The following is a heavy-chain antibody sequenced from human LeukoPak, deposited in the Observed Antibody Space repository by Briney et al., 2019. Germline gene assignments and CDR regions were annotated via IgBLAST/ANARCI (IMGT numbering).Heavy chain of an antibody. D-gene: IGHD3-22*01. CDR1: GFTFSNYA. V-gene: IGHV3-21*01. CDR2: ISSSGGYI. Sequence: GGSLRLSCAASGFTFSNYAMSWVRQAPGKGLEWVSTISSSGGYIYYSDSVKGRFTISRDNSKNSLYLQMTSLRPEDTALYYCARKVGDHYDSSGYPDCWGQGTLVTVSS. CDR3: ARKVGDHYDSSGYPDC. J-gene: IGHJ4*02.